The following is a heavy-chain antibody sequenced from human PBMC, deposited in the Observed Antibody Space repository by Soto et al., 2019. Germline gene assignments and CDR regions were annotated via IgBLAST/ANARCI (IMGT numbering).Heavy chain of an antibody. Sequence: GGSLRLSCAASGFTFSNAWMNWVRQAPGKGLEWVGRIKSKTDGGTTDYAAPVKGRFTISRDDSKNTLYLQMNSLKTEDTAVYYCTTEFRYNWNHFAYWAQGTLVTVSS. CDR2: IKSKTDGGTT. V-gene: IGHV3-15*07. CDR3: TTEFRYNWNHFAY. D-gene: IGHD1-20*01. J-gene: IGHJ4*02. CDR1: GFTFSNAW.